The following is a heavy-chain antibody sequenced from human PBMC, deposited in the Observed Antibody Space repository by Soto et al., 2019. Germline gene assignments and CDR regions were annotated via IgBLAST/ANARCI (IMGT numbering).Heavy chain of an antibody. D-gene: IGHD3-22*01. Sequence: SETLSLTCTVSGGSISSYYWSWIRQPPGKGLEWIGYTYFRGTTNYNPSLKSRVTMSADTSKNQFSLKLNSVTAADTAVYYCARMNYYDTSGYPFDYWGQGIMVTVS. CDR3: ARMNYYDTSGYPFDY. V-gene: IGHV4-59*01. CDR2: TYFRGTT. CDR1: GGSISSYY. J-gene: IGHJ4*02.